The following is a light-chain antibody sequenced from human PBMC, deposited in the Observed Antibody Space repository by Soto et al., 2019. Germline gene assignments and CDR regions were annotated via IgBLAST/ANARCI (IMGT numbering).Light chain of an antibody. CDR1: QSISSY. CDR3: QQYNTFWT. V-gene: IGKV1-9*01. J-gene: IGKJ1*01. CDR2: AAY. Sequence: DIQVTQSPSSLSASVGDTVTITCRTSQSISSYLSWYQQKPGKAPKLLIYAAYTLQSGVPSRFSGSGSGTEFTLTISSLQPDDFATYYCQQYNTFWTFGQGTKVDIK.